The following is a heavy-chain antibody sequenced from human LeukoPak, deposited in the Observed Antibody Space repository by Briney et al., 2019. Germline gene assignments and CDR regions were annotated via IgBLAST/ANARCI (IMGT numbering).Heavy chain of an antibody. CDR3: ARQTADLTWFDP. J-gene: IGHJ5*02. D-gene: IGHD2-2*01. CDR1: GGSISSGTYY. V-gene: IGHV4-39*01. CDR2: IYYSGST. Sequence: SETLSLTCIVSGGSISSGTYYWGWIRRPPGKGLEWIGSIYYSGSTYYNPSLKSRVTISVDTSKNQFSLKLSSVTAADTAVYYCARQTADLTWFDPWGQGTLVTVSS.